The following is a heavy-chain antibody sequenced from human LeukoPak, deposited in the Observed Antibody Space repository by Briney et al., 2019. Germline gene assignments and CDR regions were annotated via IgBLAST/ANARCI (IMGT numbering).Heavy chain of an antibody. Sequence: GRSLSLSCAASGFTFSSYAMHWVRQAPGKGLEWVAVISYDGSNKYYADSVKGRFTISRDNSKNTLYLQMNSLRAEDTAVYYCALGVATIAADYWGQGTLVTVSS. CDR2: ISYDGSNK. V-gene: IGHV3-30-3*01. CDR1: GFTFSSYA. CDR3: ALGVATIAADY. J-gene: IGHJ4*02. D-gene: IGHD5-12*01.